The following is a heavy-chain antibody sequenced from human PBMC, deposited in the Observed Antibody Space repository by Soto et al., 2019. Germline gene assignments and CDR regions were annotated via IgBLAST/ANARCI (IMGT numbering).Heavy chain of an antibody. CDR2: IYYSGST. V-gene: IGHV4-31*03. Sequence: QVQLQESGPGLVKPSQTLSLTCTVSGDSISSGGYYWSWIRQHPGKGLEWIGYIYYSGSTYYNPSLKSRVTISVDTSKNQFSLRLSSVTAADTAVYYCARVDLGLRSAFDIWGQGTMVTVSS. CDR1: GDSISSGGYY. CDR3: ARVDLGLRSAFDI. J-gene: IGHJ3*02. D-gene: IGHD3-16*01.